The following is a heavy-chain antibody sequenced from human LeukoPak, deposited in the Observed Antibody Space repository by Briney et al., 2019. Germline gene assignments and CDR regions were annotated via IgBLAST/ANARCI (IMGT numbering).Heavy chain of an antibody. CDR3: ARVNIAARLSPDYFDY. J-gene: IGHJ4*02. Sequence: SETLSLTCTVSGVSISSSYSYWGWIRQPPGMGLEWIGSIYYTGNTYYNASLKSQVSISIDTSKNQFSLKLTSVTAADTAVYYCARVNIAARLSPDYFDYWGQGTLVTVSS. CDR2: IYYTGNT. CDR1: GVSISSSYSY. D-gene: IGHD6-6*01. V-gene: IGHV4-39*01.